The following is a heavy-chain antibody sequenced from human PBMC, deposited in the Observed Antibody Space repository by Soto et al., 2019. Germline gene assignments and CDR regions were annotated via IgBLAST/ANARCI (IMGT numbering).Heavy chain of an antibody. CDR3: SKTPENYYYGTDV. J-gene: IGHJ6*02. CDR1: GGTFSSYA. V-gene: IGHV1-69*12. CDR2: IIPIFGTA. Sequence: QVQLVQSGAEVKKPGSSVKVSCKASGGTFSSYAISWVRQAPGQGLEWMGGIIPIFGTADYAQKFQGRVTITAHESTSTAYVELSSLRSEDTAVYYCSKTPENYYYGTDVWGQGTTVTVSS.